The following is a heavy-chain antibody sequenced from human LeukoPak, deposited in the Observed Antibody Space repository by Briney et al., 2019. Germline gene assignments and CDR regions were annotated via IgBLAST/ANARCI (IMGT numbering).Heavy chain of an antibody. D-gene: IGHD5-12*01. CDR3: ARIGTATVDY. Sequence: GGSLRLSCAASGFTFSSYAMSWVRQAPGKGLEWVSAISGSGGSTYYADSVKGRFTISRDNAKNSLYLQMNSLRAEDTAVYYCARIGTATVDYWGQGTLVTVSS. CDR2: ISGSGGST. J-gene: IGHJ4*02. V-gene: IGHV3-23*01. CDR1: GFTFSSYA.